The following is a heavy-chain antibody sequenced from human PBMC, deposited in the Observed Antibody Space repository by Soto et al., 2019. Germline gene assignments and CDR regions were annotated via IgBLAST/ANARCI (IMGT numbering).Heavy chain of an antibody. CDR1: GFTFTSSA. D-gene: IGHD3-22*01. CDR2: IVVGSGNT. J-gene: IGHJ3*02. CDR3: AAEGGSSGPNDAFDI. V-gene: IGHV1-58*01. Sequence: VASVKVSCKASGFTFTSSAVQWVRQARGQRLEWIGWIVVGSGNTNYAQKFQERVTITRDMSTSTAYMELSSLRSEDTAVYYCAAEGGSSGPNDAFDIWGQGTMVTVSS.